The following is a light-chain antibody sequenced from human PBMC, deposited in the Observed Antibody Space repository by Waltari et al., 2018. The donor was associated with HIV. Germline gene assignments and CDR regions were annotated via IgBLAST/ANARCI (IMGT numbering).Light chain of an antibody. Sequence: QSALTQPASVSGSRGQSITISCTGTNSDVGGYNYVSWYQQHPGGAPKLMIYDGSNRPSGVSNRFSGSKSGNTASLTISGLQAEDEADYYCNSYTSSSTRVVFGGGTRLTVL. J-gene: IGLJ2*01. CDR2: DGS. CDR1: NSDVGGYNY. V-gene: IGLV2-14*03. CDR3: NSYTSSSTRVV.